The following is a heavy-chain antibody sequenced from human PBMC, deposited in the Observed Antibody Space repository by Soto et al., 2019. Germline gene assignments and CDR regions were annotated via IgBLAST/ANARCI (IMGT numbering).Heavy chain of an antibody. D-gene: IGHD5-18*01. J-gene: IGHJ5*02. CDR1: GFTFTSSA. V-gene: IGHV1-58*01. CDR2: IVVGSGNT. Sequence: SVKVSCKASGFTFTSSAVQWVRQARGQRLEWIGWIVVGSGNTNYAQKFQERVTITRDMSTSTAYMELSSLRSEDTAVYYCAADPGGRDGYNYGFSFDPWGQGTLVTVSS. CDR3: AADPGGRDGYNYGFSFDP.